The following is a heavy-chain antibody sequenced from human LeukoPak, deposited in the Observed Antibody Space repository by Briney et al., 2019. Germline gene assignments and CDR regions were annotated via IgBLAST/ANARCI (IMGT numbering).Heavy chain of an antibody. D-gene: IGHD1-26*01. Sequence: SETLSLTCTVSGGSISSGSYYWSWIRQPAGKGLEWIGRIYTSGSTNCNPSLKSRVTISVDTSKNQFSLKLSSVTAADTAVYYCAREGYSGSYYWFDPWGQGTLVTVSS. CDR3: AREGYSGSYYWFDP. CDR1: GGSISSGSYY. CDR2: IYTSGST. V-gene: IGHV4-61*02. J-gene: IGHJ5*02.